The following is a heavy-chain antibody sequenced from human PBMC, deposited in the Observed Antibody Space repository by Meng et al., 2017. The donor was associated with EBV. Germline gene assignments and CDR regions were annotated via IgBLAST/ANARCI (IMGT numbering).Heavy chain of an antibody. D-gene: IGHD6-19*01. J-gene: IGHJ4*02. CDR2: INPNSGGP. V-gene: IGHV1-2*06. CDR1: GYPFPGYY. CDR3: ARVGIAVAGTGDY. Sequence: VELVQSGAAVRKSGAPLKVSCKASGYPFPGYYMHWVRQAPGQGLEWMGRINPNSGGPNYAQKFQGRVTMTRDTSISTAYMELSRLRSDDTAVYYCARVGIAVAGTGDYWGQGTLVTVSS.